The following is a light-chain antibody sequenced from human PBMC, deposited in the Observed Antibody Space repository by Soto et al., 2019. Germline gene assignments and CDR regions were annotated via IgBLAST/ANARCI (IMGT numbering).Light chain of an antibody. CDR1: QSINSW. CDR3: QQYNNWRT. J-gene: IGKJ1*01. CDR2: DAS. Sequence: MTQSPSTLSASVGDRVTITCRASQSINSWLAWYQQKPGQAPRLLIHDASTRATGIPARFSGSGSGTEFTLTISSLQSEDFAVYYCQQYNNWRTFGQGTKVDIK. V-gene: IGKV3-15*01.